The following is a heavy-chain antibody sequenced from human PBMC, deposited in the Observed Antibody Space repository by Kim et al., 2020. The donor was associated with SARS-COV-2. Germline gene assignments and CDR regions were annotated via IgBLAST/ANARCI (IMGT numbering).Heavy chain of an antibody. J-gene: IGHJ4*02. D-gene: IGHD3-22*01. CDR3: ARDHDQRYSSAYYLSPWLAY. CDR1: GFTFISYG. V-gene: IGHV1-18*01. CDR2: ISANNGNT. Sequence: ASVKVSCKASGFTFISYGISWVRQAPGQGLEWMGWISANNGNTNYAQKVQGRANMTTDTSTNTAYMELMSLRSDDTAVYYCARDHDQRYSSAYYLSPWLAYWGQRALVTVSS.